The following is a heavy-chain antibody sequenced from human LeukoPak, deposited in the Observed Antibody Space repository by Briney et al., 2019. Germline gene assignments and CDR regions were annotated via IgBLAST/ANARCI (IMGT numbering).Heavy chain of an antibody. V-gene: IGHV1-46*01. CDR3: ARDTAMDNWFDP. CDR2: INPSGGST. J-gene: IGHJ5*02. Sequence: GASVTVSCKASGYTFTSYYMHWVRQAPGQGLEWMGIINPSGGSTSYAQKFQGRVTMTRDMSTSTVYMELSSLRSEDTAVYYCARDTAMDNWFDPWGQGTLVTVSS. D-gene: IGHD5-18*01. CDR1: GYTFTSYY.